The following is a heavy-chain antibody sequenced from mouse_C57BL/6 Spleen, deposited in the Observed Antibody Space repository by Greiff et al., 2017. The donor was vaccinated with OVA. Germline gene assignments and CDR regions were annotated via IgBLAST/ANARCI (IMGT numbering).Heavy chain of an antibody. Sequence: EVQLQQSGPELVKPGASVKMSCKASGYTFTDYNMHWVKQSHGKSLEWIGYINPNNGGTSYNQKFKGKATLTVNKSSSTAYMELRSLTSEDSAVYYCARGGIITTVVKDYWGQGTTLTVSS. CDR2: INPNNGGT. CDR3: ARGGIITTVVKDY. CDR1: GYTFTDYN. J-gene: IGHJ2*01. D-gene: IGHD1-1*01. V-gene: IGHV1-22*01.